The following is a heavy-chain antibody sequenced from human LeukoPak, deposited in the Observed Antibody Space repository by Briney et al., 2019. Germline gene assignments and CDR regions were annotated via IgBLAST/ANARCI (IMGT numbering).Heavy chain of an antibody. CDR3: VRDPDALDY. Sequence: GGSLRLSCAASGFTFSSYSMNWVRQAPGKGLEWVSSISGDSNYIYYADSVRGRFTISRDNAKNSLYLQMNSLRVEDTAVYYCVRDPDALDYWGQGTLVTVSS. D-gene: IGHD1-14*01. CDR2: ISGDSNYI. J-gene: IGHJ4*02. V-gene: IGHV3-21*01. CDR1: GFTFSSYS.